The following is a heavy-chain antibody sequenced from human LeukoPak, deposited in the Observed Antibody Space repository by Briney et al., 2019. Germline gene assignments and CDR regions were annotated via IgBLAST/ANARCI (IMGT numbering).Heavy chain of an antibody. V-gene: IGHV4-39*07. Sequence: PSETLSLTCTVSGGSISGSSYYWGWIRQPLGKGLEWIGSIYYSGSTNYNPSLKSRVTISVDTSKNQFSLKLSSVTAADTAVYYCARVHYYQSYYYFYYMDVWGKGTTVTVSS. CDR3: ARVHYYQSYYYFYYMDV. J-gene: IGHJ6*03. CDR1: GGSISGSSYY. CDR2: IYYSGST. D-gene: IGHD3-10*01.